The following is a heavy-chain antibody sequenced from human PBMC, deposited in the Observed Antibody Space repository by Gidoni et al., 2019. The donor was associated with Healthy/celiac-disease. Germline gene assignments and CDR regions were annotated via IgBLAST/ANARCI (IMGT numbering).Heavy chain of an antibody. J-gene: IGHJ4*02. CDR3: AREPLFDYIWGSYRPYYFDY. CDR2: IFGTA. D-gene: IGHD3-16*02. Sequence: IFGTANYAQKFQGRVTITADESTSTAYMELSSLRSEDTAVYYCAREPLFDYIWGSYRPYYFDYWGQGTLVTVSS. V-gene: IGHV1-69*01.